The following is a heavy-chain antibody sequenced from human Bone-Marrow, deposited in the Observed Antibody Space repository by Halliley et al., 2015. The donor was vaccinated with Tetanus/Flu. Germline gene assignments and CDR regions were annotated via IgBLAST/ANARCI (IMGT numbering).Heavy chain of an antibody. CDR3: ARDATPYCSSSSCYREDWFDP. V-gene: IGHV1-18*01. CDR1: GYTFTNYG. Sequence: QLVQSGAEVKKPGASVKVSCKASGYTFTNYGISWVRQAPGQGLEWMGWISAYNGNTKYVQKLQGRVTMTTDTSTNTAYMELRSLRSDDTAVYYCARDATPYCSSSSCYREDWFDPWGQGTLVAVSS. CDR2: ISAYNGNT. J-gene: IGHJ5*02. D-gene: IGHD2-2*02.